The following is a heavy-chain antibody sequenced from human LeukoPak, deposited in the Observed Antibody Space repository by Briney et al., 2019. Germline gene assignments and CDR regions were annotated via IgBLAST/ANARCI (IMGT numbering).Heavy chain of an antibody. CDR2: IYTSGST. CDR1: DASITGYY. Sequence: SETLSLTCSVSDASITGYYWSWIRQPAGKGLEWIGRIYTSGSTDYNPSLRSRVTMSVDTSKKQFSLRLTSVTAADTAVYYCARSISQYCSGGSCYFGHFDYWGQGTLVTVSS. J-gene: IGHJ4*02. V-gene: IGHV4-4*07. D-gene: IGHD2-15*01. CDR3: ARSISQYCSGGSCYFGHFDY.